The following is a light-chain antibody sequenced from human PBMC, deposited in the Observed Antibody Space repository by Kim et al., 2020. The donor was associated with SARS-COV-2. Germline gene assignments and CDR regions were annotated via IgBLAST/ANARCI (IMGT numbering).Light chain of an antibody. Sequence: IQMTQSPSSLSASVGDRVTITCRASQRINDYVNWYQQKPGKAPKLLIYAASRLHSGVPSRFSGSGFGTDFTLTIGSLQPEDFAHYYCQQTSSTPWTFGQGTKVDIK. V-gene: IGKV1-39*01. CDR2: AAS. J-gene: IGKJ1*01. CDR3: QQTSSTPWT. CDR1: QRINDY.